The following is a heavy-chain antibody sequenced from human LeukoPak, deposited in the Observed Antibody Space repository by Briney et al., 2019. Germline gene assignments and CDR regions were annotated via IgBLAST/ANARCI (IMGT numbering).Heavy chain of an antibody. CDR3: ARDIITMVRGVISSPEDY. J-gene: IGHJ4*02. D-gene: IGHD3-10*01. CDR1: GFTFSSYW. CDR2: IKQDGSEK. Sequence: GGSLRLSCAASGFTFSSYWMSWVRQAPGKGLEWVANIKQDGSEKYYVDSVKGRFTISRDNAKNSLYLQMNSLRAEDTAVYYCARDIITMVRGVISSPEDYWGQGTLVTVSS. V-gene: IGHV3-7*01.